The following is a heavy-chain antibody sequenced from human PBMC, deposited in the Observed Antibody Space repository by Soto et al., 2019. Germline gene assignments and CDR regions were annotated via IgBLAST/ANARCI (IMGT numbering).Heavy chain of an antibody. Sequence: GGSLRLSCAASGFAFSNYAMHWVRQAPGKGLEWVSSISGSGRTIYHADSMRGRFAISRDNSKNSLYLQLNNLRVDDTAVYYCAKVGPSYYYGMDVWGQGTTVTVSS. D-gene: IGHD1-26*01. V-gene: IGHV3-23*01. CDR3: AKVGPSYYYGMDV. J-gene: IGHJ6*02. CDR1: GFAFSNYA. CDR2: ISGSGRTI.